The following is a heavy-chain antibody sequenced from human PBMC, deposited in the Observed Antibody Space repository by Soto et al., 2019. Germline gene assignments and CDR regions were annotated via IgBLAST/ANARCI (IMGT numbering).Heavy chain of an antibody. J-gene: IGHJ4*02. Sequence: PGGSLRLSCAASGFTFSSYWMTWVRQAPGKGLEWVANIKQDGSEKYYVDSVRGRFTISRDNAKNSLFLQMNSLRAEGTAVYYCASRPPEVNYYGVFDYWGQGTPVTVSS. CDR1: GFTFSSYW. V-gene: IGHV3-7*03. CDR3: ASRPPEVNYYGVFDY. D-gene: IGHD3-10*01. CDR2: IKQDGSEK.